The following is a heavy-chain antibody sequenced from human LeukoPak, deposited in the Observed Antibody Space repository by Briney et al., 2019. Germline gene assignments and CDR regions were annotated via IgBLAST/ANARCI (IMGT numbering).Heavy chain of an antibody. CDR3: AREGSGSYLGYYYYMEV. J-gene: IGHJ6*03. D-gene: IGHD3-10*01. Sequence: PSETLSLTCTVSGGSISSYYYSWIRQPAGKGLEWIGRIHTSGSTNYNPSLKSRVTISADKSKKQFSLRLTSVTAADTAVYYCAREGSGSYLGYYYYMEVWGTGTTVTVSS. CDR1: GGSISSYY. CDR2: IHTSGST. V-gene: IGHV4-4*07.